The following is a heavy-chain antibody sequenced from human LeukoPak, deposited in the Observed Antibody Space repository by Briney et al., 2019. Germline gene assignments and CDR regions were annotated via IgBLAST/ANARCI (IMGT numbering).Heavy chain of an antibody. V-gene: IGHV1-69*13. CDR1: GYTFTGYY. Sequence: SVKVSCKASGYTFTGYYMHWVRQAPGQGLEWMGGIIPIFGTANYAQKFRGRVTITADESTSTAYMELSSLRSEDTAVYYCARGGPYYYDSSGYTPFDYWGQGTLVTVSS. CDR2: IIPIFGTA. CDR3: ARGGPYYYDSSGYTPFDY. J-gene: IGHJ4*02. D-gene: IGHD3-22*01.